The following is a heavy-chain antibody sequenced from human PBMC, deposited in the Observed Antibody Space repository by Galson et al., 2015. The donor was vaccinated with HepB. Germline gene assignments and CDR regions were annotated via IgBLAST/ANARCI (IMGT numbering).Heavy chain of an antibody. D-gene: IGHD3-22*01. CDR3: AKDSSDSSGYYLDY. Sequence: SLRLSCAASGFTFDDYAMHWVRQAPGKGLEWVSLISWDGGSTYYADSVKGRFTISRDNSKNSLYLQMNSPRAEDTALYYCAKDSSDSSGYYLDYWGQGTLVTVSS. CDR2: ISWDGGST. V-gene: IGHV3-43D*04. CDR1: GFTFDDYA. J-gene: IGHJ4*02.